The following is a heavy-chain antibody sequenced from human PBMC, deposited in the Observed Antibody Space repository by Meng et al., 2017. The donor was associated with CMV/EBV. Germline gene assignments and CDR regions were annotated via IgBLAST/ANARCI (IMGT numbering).Heavy chain of an antibody. J-gene: IGHJ4*02. CDR3: ATRTQLVAEGYFDY. D-gene: IGHD6-6*01. V-gene: IGHV1-24*01. CDR1: GYSHTELS. CDR2: FDPEDGET. Sequence: QVQLVHSGAEVKKPGASVNVSCKVSGYSHTELSMHWVRQAPGKGLEWMGGFDPEDGETIYAQKFQGRVTMTEDTSTDTAYMELSSLRSEDTAVYYCATRTQLVAEGYFDYWGQGTLVTVAS.